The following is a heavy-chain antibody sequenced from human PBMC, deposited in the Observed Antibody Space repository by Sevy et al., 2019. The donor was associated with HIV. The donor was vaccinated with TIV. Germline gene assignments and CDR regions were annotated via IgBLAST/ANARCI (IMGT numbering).Heavy chain of an antibody. CDR3: ARVAVSYCTNDCYHRFDY. D-gene: IGHD2-8*01. CDR2: ISYDGTYK. CDR1: GFTFSNAW. J-gene: IGHJ4*02. V-gene: IGHV3-30-3*01. Sequence: GGSLRLSCGASGFTFSNAWMTWVRQAPGKGLEWVSLISYDGTYKYYADSVKGRFTISRDNSKNTLYLQMNSLRGNDTAVYYCARVAVSYCTNDCYHRFDYWGPGALVTVSS.